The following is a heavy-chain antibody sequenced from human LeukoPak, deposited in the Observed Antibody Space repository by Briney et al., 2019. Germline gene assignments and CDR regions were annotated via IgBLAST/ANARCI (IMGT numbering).Heavy chain of an antibody. J-gene: IGHJ4*02. Sequence: GESLKISCKGSGYSFTNSWIGWVRQMPGKGLELMGIINPGDSEIRYSPSFQGQVTISADKSISTAYLQWSSLKASDTAMYYCARLWSGYDFLDYWGQGTLVTVSS. V-gene: IGHV5-51*01. CDR2: INPGDSEI. CDR3: ARLWSGYDFLDY. D-gene: IGHD5-12*01. CDR1: GYSFTNSW.